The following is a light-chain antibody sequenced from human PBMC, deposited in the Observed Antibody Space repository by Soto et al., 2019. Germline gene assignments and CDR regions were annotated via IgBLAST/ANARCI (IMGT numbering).Light chain of an antibody. CDR1: QSVSNN. CDR2: GAS. Sequence: EIVMTQSPATLSVSPGESATLSCRASQSVSNNLAWYQQKPGQAPRLNIYGASARATGIPARFSGSGSGTEFTLTISSLQSEEFAVYYCQQYNNWPLAVGGGTKVEIQ. V-gene: IGKV3-15*01. CDR3: QQYNNWPLA. J-gene: IGKJ4*01.